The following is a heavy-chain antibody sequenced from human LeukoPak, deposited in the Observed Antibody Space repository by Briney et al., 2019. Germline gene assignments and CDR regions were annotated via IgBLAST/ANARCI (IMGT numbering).Heavy chain of an antibody. CDR1: GFTFSSYS. Sequence: GGSLRLSCAASGFTFSSYSMHWVRQAPGKGLVWVSRINSDGSSTNYADSVKGRFTISRDNSKNTLYLQMNSLRAEDTAVYYCAKDRASGWPNAFDIWGQGTMVTVSS. CDR2: INSDGSST. D-gene: IGHD6-19*01. V-gene: IGHV3-74*01. J-gene: IGHJ3*02. CDR3: AKDRASGWPNAFDI.